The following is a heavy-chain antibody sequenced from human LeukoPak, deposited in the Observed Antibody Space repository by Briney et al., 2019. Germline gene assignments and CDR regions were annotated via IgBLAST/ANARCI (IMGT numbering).Heavy chain of an antibody. D-gene: IGHD1-26*01. J-gene: IGHJ4*02. CDR3: ARDAWLVGTTNLYYFDY. Sequence: ASVKVSCKASEYTFTDYYMHWVRQAPGQGPEWMGWINPNSGDTNYAQKFQGRVTMTRDPSISTAYMALTRLRSDDTAVYYCARDAWLVGTTNLYYFDYWGQGTLVTVSS. V-gene: IGHV1-2*02. CDR2: INPNSGDT. CDR1: EYTFTDYY.